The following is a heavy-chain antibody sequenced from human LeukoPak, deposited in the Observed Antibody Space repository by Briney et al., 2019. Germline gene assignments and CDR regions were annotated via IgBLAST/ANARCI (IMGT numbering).Heavy chain of an antibody. D-gene: IGHD2-15*01. CDR3: ARTDCSGSSCYKIYYFDY. CDR1: GFTFSSTW. J-gene: IGHJ4*02. CDR2: ITSDGRST. Sequence: GGSLRLSCAASGFTFSSTWMHWVRQAPGKGLVWVSRITSDGRSTTYADSVKGRFTISRDNSKNTLYLQMNSLRAEDTAVYYCARTDCSGSSCYKIYYFDYWGQGTLVTVSS. V-gene: IGHV3-74*01.